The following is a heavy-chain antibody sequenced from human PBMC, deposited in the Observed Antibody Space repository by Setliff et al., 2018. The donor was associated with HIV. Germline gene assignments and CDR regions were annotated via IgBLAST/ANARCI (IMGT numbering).Heavy chain of an antibody. CDR1: GFAFHNVW. V-gene: IGHV3-15*01. Sequence: PGGSLRLSCAASGFAFHNVWMHWVRQAPGKGLEWVGRIKSRTDGGTTDYSAPVKGRFTISRDDSKNTLYLVMNGLKTEDTAVYYCVRGSGYYYFDNWGQGALVT. CDR3: VRGSGYYYFDN. D-gene: IGHD3-22*01. CDR2: IKSRTDGGTT. J-gene: IGHJ4*02.